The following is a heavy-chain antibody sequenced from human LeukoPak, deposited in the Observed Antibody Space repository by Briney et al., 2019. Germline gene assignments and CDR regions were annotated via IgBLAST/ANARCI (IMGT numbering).Heavy chain of an antibody. V-gene: IGHV4-39*07. CDR2: IYYSGST. Sequence: SETLSLTCTVSGGSISSSSYYWGWIRQPPRKGLEWIGSIYYSGSTYYNPSLKSRVTISVDTSKNQFSLKLSSVTAADTAVYYCAAEVRNGAFDIWGQGTMVTVSS. D-gene: IGHD3-10*01. J-gene: IGHJ3*02. CDR3: AAEVRNGAFDI. CDR1: GGSISSSSYY.